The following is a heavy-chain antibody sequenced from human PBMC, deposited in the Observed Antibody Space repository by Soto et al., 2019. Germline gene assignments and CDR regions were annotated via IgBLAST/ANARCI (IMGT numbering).Heavy chain of an antibody. D-gene: IGHD3-9*01. CDR2: IAFDGSTA. CDR3: AKKDDFLTGYSPLDC. V-gene: IGHV3-30*02. CDR1: GFTFSSYG. J-gene: IGHJ4*02. Sequence: GGSLRLSCTASGFTFSSYGMHWVRQAPGKGLEWVAIIAFDGSTAFYTDSVKGRFTISRDNSKDTLYLQMNSLRADDTAVYYCAKKDDFLTGYSPLDCWGQGTLVTVSS.